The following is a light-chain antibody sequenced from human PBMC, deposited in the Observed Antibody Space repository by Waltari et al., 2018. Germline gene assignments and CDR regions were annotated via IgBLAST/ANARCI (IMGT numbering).Light chain of an antibody. J-gene: IGLJ3*02. V-gene: IGLV2-14*01. CDR3: NSYTTSSTWV. CDR1: SSDIGAYNY. Sequence: QSALTQPASVSGSPGPSITISCTGTSSDIGAYNYVSWYQHLPGKAPKLIISEVRRRPSGGGNRFSVSKSGNMASLTISGLQAEDEADYYCNSYTTSSTWVFGGGTKLTVL. CDR2: EVR.